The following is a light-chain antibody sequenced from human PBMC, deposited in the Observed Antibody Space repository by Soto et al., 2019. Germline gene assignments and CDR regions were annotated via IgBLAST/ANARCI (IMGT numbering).Light chain of an antibody. CDR1: QSTSSS. V-gene: IGKV1-39*01. J-gene: IGKJ2*01. CDR2: AAS. Sequence: DIQMTQSPSTLSASVGDRVTITCRASQSTSSSLAWYQQKPGKAPKLLIYAASTLQTGVPSRFTGSGSGTDFTLTIISLQPEDYATYFCQQSYSMPYAFGPGAKVDIK. CDR3: QQSYSMPYA.